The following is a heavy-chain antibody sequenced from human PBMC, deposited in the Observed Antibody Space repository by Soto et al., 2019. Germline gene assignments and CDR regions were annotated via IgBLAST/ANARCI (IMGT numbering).Heavy chain of an antibody. CDR1: GGTFSSYA. CDR3: ASSYYDSSGYYPPYYYGMDV. Sequence: QVQLVQSGAEVKKPGSSVKVSCKASGGTFSSYAISWVRQAPGQGLEWMGGIIPIFGTANYAQKFQGRVTITADEATSTAYMELSRLRSEDTAVYYCASSYYDSSGYYPPYYYGMDVWGQGTKVTVSS. CDR2: IIPIFGTA. J-gene: IGHJ6*02. D-gene: IGHD3-22*01. V-gene: IGHV1-69*01.